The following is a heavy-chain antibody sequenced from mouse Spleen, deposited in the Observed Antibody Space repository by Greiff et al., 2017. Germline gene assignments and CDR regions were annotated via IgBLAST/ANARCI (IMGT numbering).Heavy chain of an antibody. CDR3: TQVYYSNYRAY. J-gene: IGHJ3*01. V-gene: IGHV14-1*01. CDR1: GFNIKDYY. CDR2: IDPEDGDT. Sequence: SGAELVRPGASVKLSCTASGFNIKDYYMHWVKQRPEQGLEWIGRIDPEDGDTEYAPKFQGKATMTADTSSNTAYLQLSSLTSEDTAVYYCTQVYYSNYRAYWGQGTLVTVSA. D-gene: IGHD2-5*01.